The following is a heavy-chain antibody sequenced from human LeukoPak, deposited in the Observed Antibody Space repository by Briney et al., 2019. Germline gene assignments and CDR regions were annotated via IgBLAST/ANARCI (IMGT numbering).Heavy chain of an antibody. J-gene: IGHJ1*01. CDR2: IHSGGST. CDR3: ARDAYCGGDCYFAFYH. V-gene: IGHV3-66*01. D-gene: IGHD2-21*02. Sequence: EGSLRLSCAASGFTVSSNYMNWVRQAPGKGLEWASVIHSGGSTYYADSVKGRFIISRDNSKNTLYLQMNSLRAEDTAVYYCARDAYCGGDCYFAFYHWGQGTLVTVSS. CDR1: GFTVSSNY.